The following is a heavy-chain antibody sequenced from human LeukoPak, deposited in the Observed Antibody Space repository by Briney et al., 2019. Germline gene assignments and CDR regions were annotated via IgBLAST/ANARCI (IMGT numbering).Heavy chain of an antibody. Sequence: GESLKISCKGSGYSFTSYWIGWVRQMPGKGLEWMGIIYPGDSDTRYSPSFQGQVTISADRSINTAYLQWSSLTASDTAMYYCASRPFETTVVPWDFYWGQGTQVTVSS. V-gene: IGHV5-51*01. J-gene: IGHJ4*02. D-gene: IGHD4-23*01. CDR3: ASRPFETTVVPWDFY. CDR1: GYSFTSYW. CDR2: IYPGDSDT.